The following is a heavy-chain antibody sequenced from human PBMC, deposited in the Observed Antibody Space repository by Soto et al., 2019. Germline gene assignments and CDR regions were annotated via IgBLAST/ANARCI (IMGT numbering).Heavy chain of an antibody. CDR2: IYYSGST. Sequence: TSETLSLTCTVSGAPITSGSYSWSWIRQPPGKGLEWIGYIYYSGSTNYNPSLKSRVTISVDTSKNQFSLKLSSVTAADTAVYYCARHKRYNWFDPWGQGTLVTVSS. V-gene: IGHV4-61*01. J-gene: IGHJ5*02. CDR3: ARHKRYNWFDP. CDR1: GAPITSGSYS.